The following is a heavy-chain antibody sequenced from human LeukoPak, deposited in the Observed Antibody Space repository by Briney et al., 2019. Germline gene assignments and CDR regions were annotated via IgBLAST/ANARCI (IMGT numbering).Heavy chain of an antibody. CDR2: IYYSGST. CDR1: NASVSSYY. D-gene: IGHD3-22*01. J-gene: IGHJ4*02. Sequence: SETLSLTCTVSNASVSSYYWGWIRQPPGKGLEWIGSIYYSGSTYYNPSLKSRVTISVDTSKNQFSLKLSSVTAADTAVYYCVRYPVLAYDSSGNVDYWGQGTLVTVSS. V-gene: IGHV4-39*01. CDR3: VRYPVLAYDSSGNVDY.